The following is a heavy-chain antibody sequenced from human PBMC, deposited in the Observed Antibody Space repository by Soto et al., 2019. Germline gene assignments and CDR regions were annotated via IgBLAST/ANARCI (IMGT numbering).Heavy chain of an antibody. CDR2: IYHSGST. J-gene: IGHJ4*02. CDR1: GCSISSGGYS. V-gene: IGHV4-30-2*01. D-gene: IGHD3-10*01. Sequence: PSETLSLTCAVSGCSISSGGYSWSWIRQPPGKGLEWIGYIYHSGSTYYNPSLKSRVTISVDRSKNQFSLKLSSVTAADTAVYYCARDRRFGELDYWGQGTLVTVSS. CDR3: ARDRRFGELDY.